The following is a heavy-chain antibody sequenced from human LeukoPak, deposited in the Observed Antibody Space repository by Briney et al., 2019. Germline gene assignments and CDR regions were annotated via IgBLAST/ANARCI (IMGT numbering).Heavy chain of an antibody. D-gene: IGHD6-13*01. CDR2: IRYDGSNK. Sequence: PGGSLRLSCAASGFTFSSYGMHWVRQAPGKGLEWVAFIRYDGSNKYYADSVKGRFTISRDNSKNTLYLQMNSLRAEDTAVYYCAAGYSSNWKRTPFFDYWGQGTLVTVSS. CDR1: GFTFSSYG. V-gene: IGHV3-30*02. J-gene: IGHJ4*02. CDR3: AAGYSSNWKRTPFFDY.